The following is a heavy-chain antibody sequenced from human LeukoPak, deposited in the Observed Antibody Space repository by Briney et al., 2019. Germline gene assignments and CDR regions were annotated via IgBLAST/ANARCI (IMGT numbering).Heavy chain of an antibody. CDR2: INPGDSDT. Sequence: GESLKIACKGSGYIFTSYWIGWVRQMPGKGLEWMGIINPGDSDTRYSPSFQGQVTISADKSISTAYLQWSSLKASDTAMYYCARLIPGSYYSPLDHWGQGTLVTVSS. V-gene: IGHV5-51*01. D-gene: IGHD3-10*01. CDR1: GYIFTSYW. CDR3: ARLIPGSYYSPLDH. J-gene: IGHJ4*02.